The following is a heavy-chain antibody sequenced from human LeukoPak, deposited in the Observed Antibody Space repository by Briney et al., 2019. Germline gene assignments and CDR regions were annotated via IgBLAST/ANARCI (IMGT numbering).Heavy chain of an antibody. V-gene: IGHV3-48*01. Sequence: PGGSLRLSCAASGFTFSSYSMNWVRQAPGRGLEWVSYIRSSSSTIYFADSVKGRFTISRDNAKNSLYLQMNSLRAEDTAVYYCARDHSSGRPAFDYWGQGTLVTVSS. CDR1: GFTFSSYS. CDR2: IRSSSSTI. J-gene: IGHJ4*02. D-gene: IGHD6-19*01. CDR3: ARDHSSGRPAFDY.